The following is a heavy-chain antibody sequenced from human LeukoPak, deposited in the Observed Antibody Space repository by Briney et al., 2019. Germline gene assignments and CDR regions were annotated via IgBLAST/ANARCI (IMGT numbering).Heavy chain of an antibody. CDR2: ISSSSSTI. J-gene: IGHJ4*02. Sequence: GGSLRLSCAASGFTFSSYSMNWVRQAPGKGLEWVSYISSSSSTIYYADSVKGRFTISRDNAKNSLYLQMNSLRAEDTAVYYCARVDVAVAGTTNFDYWGQGTLVTVSS. CDR1: GFTFSSYS. V-gene: IGHV3-48*01. CDR3: ARVDVAVAGTTNFDY. D-gene: IGHD6-19*01.